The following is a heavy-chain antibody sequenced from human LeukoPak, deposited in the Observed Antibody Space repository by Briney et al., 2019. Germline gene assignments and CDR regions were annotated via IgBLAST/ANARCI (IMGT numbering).Heavy chain of an antibody. Sequence: ASVKVSCKVSGHTFTSYYTHCVRQAAGQGLEWMGIINPSGGSTSYAQRFQGRVTTTRDTSTSTVYMELSSLRSEDTAGYCWSRDLSPQSVPAAMPSDYWGQGTLVT. CDR1: GHTFTSYY. V-gene: IGHV1-46*01. J-gene: IGHJ4*02. CDR3: SRDLSPQSVPAAMPSDY. CDR2: INPSGGST. D-gene: IGHD2-2*01.